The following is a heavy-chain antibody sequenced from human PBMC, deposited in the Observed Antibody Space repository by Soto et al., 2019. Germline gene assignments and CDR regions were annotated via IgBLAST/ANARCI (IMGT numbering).Heavy chain of an antibody. V-gene: IGHV4-39*01. CDR3: ARLPTGYPNWFDH. CDR1: GSSISTNHHN. D-gene: IGHD3-9*01. CDR2: IHYRGDT. Sequence: PXETLSLTCTVSGSSISTNHHNWAWVRQPPGKGLEWMGNIHYRGDTYFNPSLGSRLSMSVDTSKNQFSLKLTSVTAADTAVYYCARLPTGYPNWFDHWGQGTLVTVSS. J-gene: IGHJ5*02.